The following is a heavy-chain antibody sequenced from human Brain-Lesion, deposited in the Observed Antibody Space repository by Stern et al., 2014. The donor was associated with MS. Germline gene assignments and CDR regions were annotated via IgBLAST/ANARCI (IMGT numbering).Heavy chain of an antibody. CDR1: GYTLTELS. Sequence: QVQLLQSGAEVKKPGASVKVSCKVSGYTLTELSMHWVRQAPRKGLEWMGGFDPEDGETIYAQKFQGRVTMTEDTSTDTAYMELSSLRSEDTAVYYCATLSPGAGGNYYRHFDYWGQGTLVTVSP. CDR2: FDPEDGET. J-gene: IGHJ4*02. V-gene: IGHV1-24*01. D-gene: IGHD1-26*01. CDR3: ATLSPGAGGNYYRHFDY.